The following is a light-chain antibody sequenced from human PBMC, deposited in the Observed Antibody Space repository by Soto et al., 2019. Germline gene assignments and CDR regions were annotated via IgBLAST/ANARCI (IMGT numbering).Light chain of an antibody. V-gene: IGLV1-40*01. J-gene: IGLJ1*01. CDR3: CSYAGGYTYL. CDR2: GTT. Sequence: QSVLTQPPSVSGAPGQWVTTSCTGSNSNIGAGYDVHWYRQLPGTAPKLLIYGTTKRPSGVPDRFSGSKSASSASLAITGLQTEDEADYFCCSYAGGYTYLFGTGTKVTVL. CDR1: NSNIGAGYD.